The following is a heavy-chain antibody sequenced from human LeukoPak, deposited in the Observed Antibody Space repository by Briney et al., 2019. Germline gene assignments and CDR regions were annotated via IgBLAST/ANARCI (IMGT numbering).Heavy chain of an antibody. Sequence: GGSLRLSCAASGFTFSSYAMSWVRQAPGRGLEWVSGIIDSGYITYYANSVRGRFTISRDNSKNTLFLQMNSLRAEDTAVYYCAKLGGQEVHNYYVAVWGKGTTVAVSS. D-gene: IGHD3-16*01. CDR1: GFTFSSYA. J-gene: IGHJ6*03. CDR3: AKLGGQEVHNYYVAV. CDR2: IIDSGYIT. V-gene: IGHV3-23*01.